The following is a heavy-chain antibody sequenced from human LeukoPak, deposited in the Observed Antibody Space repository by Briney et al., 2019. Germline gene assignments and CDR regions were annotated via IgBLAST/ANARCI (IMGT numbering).Heavy chain of an antibody. CDR1: GFTFSSYW. CDR2: ISGSGGST. V-gene: IGHV3-23*01. J-gene: IGHJ6*02. Sequence: GGSLRHSCAASGFTFSSYWMHWVRQAPGKGLVWVSAISGSGGSTYYADSVKGRFTISRDNSKNTLYLQMNSLRAEDTAVYYCAKSLPRYYYYGMDVWGQGTTVTVSS. CDR3: AKSLPRYYYYGMDV.